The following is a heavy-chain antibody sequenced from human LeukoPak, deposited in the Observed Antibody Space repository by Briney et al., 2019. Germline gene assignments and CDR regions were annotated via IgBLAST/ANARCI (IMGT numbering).Heavy chain of an antibody. J-gene: IGHJ4*02. CDR2: IKQDGSEK. CDR1: GFTFSNYW. Sequence: GGSLRLSCAASGFTFSNYWMSWVRQAPGKRLEWVANIKQDGSEKYYVDSVKGRFTISRDNAQNSLYLHMNSLRAEDTAVYYRARDKIVGATKNDYWGQGILVTVSS. V-gene: IGHV3-7*03. D-gene: IGHD1-26*01. CDR3: ARDKIVGATKNDY.